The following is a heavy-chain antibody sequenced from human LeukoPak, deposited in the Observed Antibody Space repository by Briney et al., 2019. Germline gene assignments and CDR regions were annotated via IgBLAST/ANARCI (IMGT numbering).Heavy chain of an antibody. V-gene: IGHV3-23*01. J-gene: IGHJ4*02. CDR2: ISGRGGST. CDR3: AKLSASQARGEGY. CDR1: GFTFSSYA. Sequence: GGPLRLSCAASGFTFSSYAMSWVPQAPGKGLEWVSAISGRGGSTYYADSVKGRFTISRDNSKNTLYLQMNSLRAEDTAVYYCAKLSASQARGEGYWGQGTLVTVSS. D-gene: IGHD3-16*01.